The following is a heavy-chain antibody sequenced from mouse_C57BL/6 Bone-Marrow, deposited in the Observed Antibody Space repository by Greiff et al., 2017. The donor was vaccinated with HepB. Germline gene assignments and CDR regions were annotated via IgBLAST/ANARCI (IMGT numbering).Heavy chain of an antibody. Sequence: EVQLQQSGPVLVKPGASVKMSCKASGYTFTDYYMNWVKQSHGKSLEWIGVINPYNGGTSYNQKFKGKATLTVDKSSSTAYMELNSLTSEDSAVYYCATGEAGSFDYWGQGTTLTVSS. V-gene: IGHV1-19*01. CDR3: ATGEAGSFDY. D-gene: IGHD1-1*01. J-gene: IGHJ2*01. CDR2: INPYNGGT. CDR1: GYTFTDYY.